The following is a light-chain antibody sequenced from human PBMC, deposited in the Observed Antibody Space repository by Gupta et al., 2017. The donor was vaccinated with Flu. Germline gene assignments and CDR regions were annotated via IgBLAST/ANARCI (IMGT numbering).Light chain of an antibody. J-gene: IGKJ2*01. Sequence: EIVMTQSPATLSVSPGERATLSCRAGQSVSSNLAWYQQKPGQAPRLLIYGASTRATGIPARFSGSGSGTECSLTISSLQSEDVAVYYCQQYNNWPPPYTFGQGTKLEIK. CDR3: QQYNNWPPPYT. V-gene: IGKV3-15*01. CDR2: GAS. CDR1: QSVSSN.